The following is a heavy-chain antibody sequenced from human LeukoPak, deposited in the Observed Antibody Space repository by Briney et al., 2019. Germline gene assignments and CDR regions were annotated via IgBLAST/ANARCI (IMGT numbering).Heavy chain of an antibody. V-gene: IGHV1-69*04. CDR2: IIPIFGIA. CDR1: GGTFSSYA. D-gene: IGHD4-11*01. Sequence: SVKVSCKASGGTFSSYAISWVRQAPGQGLEWMGRIIPIFGIANYAQKFQGRVTITADKSTSTAYMELSSLRSEDTAVYYCARGMGYSNYYFDYWGQGTLVTVSS. J-gene: IGHJ4*02. CDR3: ARGMGYSNYYFDY.